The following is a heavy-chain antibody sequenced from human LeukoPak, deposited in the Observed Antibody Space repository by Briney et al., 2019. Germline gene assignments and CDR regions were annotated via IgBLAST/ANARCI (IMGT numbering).Heavy chain of an antibody. J-gene: IGHJ6*03. V-gene: IGHV4-34*01. Sequence: PSETLSLTCAVYGVSFSGYYWSWIRQPPGKGLEWIGEINHSGSTNYNPSLKSRVTISVDTSKNQFSLKLSSVTAADTAVYYCARAVAAAGTHYYYYYYYMDVWGKGTTVTVSS. D-gene: IGHD6-13*01. CDR3: ARAVAAAGTHYYYYYYYMDV. CDR2: INHSGST. CDR1: GVSFSGYY.